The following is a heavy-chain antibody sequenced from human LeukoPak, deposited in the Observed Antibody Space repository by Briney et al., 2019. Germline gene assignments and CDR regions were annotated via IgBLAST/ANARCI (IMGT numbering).Heavy chain of an antibody. CDR2: ISGSGGGA. Sequence: GGSLRLSCAASGFTFSSYAMSWVRQAPGKGLEWVSAISGSGGGAYYADSVKGRFTISRDNSKNTVYLQMNSLRAEDTAAYYCARHPNSNWDYWGQGTLVTVSS. V-gene: IGHV3-23*01. J-gene: IGHJ4*02. CDR1: GFTFSSYA. D-gene: IGHD6-13*01. CDR3: ARHPNSNWDY.